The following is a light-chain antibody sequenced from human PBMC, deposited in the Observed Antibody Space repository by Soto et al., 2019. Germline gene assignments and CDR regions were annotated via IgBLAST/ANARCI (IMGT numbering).Light chain of an antibody. Sequence: QSVLAQSPSASGTPGQSVTISCSGSSSNIGNNAVNWYQHLPGTAPKLLVYSHNQRPSGVSDRFSGSQSGTSASLAISGLQSEDEADYYCASWDDRLNGYVFGPGTKVTVL. CDR1: SSNIGNNA. CDR3: ASWDDRLNGYV. J-gene: IGLJ1*01. CDR2: SHN. V-gene: IGLV1-44*01.